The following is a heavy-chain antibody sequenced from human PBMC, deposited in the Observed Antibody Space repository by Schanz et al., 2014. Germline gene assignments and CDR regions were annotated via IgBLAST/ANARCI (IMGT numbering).Heavy chain of an antibody. CDR1: GYTFTTYA. V-gene: IGHV1-18*01. CDR2: ISVYTGNT. J-gene: IGHJ5*02. CDR3: AKAEYDILTDSYSRLDP. Sequence: QDQLLQSGAAVKKPGASVRVSCKASGYTFTTYAMSWVRQAPGQGLEWVGWISVYTGNTKYGQKDQGRVTMTADTSTNTAYMELRSLRSDDTAVYYCAKAEYDILTDSYSRLDPWGQGTLVTVSS. D-gene: IGHD3-9*01.